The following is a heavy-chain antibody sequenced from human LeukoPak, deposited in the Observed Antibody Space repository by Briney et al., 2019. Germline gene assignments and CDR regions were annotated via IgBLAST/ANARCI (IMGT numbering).Heavy chain of an antibody. Sequence: SETLSLTCAVYGGSLSGYYWSWIRQPPGKGLEWIGEINHSGSTNYNPSLKSRVTISVDTSKNQFSLKLSSVTAADTAVYYCARAFRATVAYPRGFYWFDPWGQGTLDTVSS. CDR1: GGSLSGYY. CDR3: ARAFRATVAYPRGFYWFDP. D-gene: IGHD4-23*01. CDR2: INHSGST. J-gene: IGHJ5*02. V-gene: IGHV4-34*01.